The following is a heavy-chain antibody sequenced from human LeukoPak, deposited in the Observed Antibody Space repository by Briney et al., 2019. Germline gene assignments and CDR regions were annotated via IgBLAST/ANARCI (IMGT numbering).Heavy chain of an antibody. V-gene: IGHV3-48*04. J-gene: IGHJ6*02. CDR2: ISSSSSAV. CDR3: TRETLIMDV. Sequence: PGGSLRLSCAASGFTFSTYSMNWVRQAPGKGLEWVSYISSSSSAVYYADSVKGRFTISRDNAKNSLYLQMNSLRAEDTAVYYCTRETLIMDVWGQGTTVTVSS. CDR1: GFTFSTYS.